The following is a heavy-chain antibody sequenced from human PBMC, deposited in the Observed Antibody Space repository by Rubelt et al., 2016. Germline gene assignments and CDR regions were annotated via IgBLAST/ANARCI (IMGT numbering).Heavy chain of an antibody. J-gene: IGHJ5*02. CDR2: INPSGGST. Sequence: QVQLVQSGAEVKKPGASVKVSCKASGYTFTSYYMHWVRQAPGQGLEWMGIINPSGGSTSYAQKFQGGVTMTRDTSTSTGYMGLSSLRSEDTAVYYCARSPRYDFEDNWFDPWGQGTLVTVSS. CDR1: GYTFTSYY. D-gene: IGHD3-3*01. V-gene: IGHV1-46*01. CDR3: ARSPRYDFEDNWFDP.